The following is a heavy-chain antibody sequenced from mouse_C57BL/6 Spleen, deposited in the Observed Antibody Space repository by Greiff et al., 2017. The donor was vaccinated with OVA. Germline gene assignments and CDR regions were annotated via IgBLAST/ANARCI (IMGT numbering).Heavy chain of an antibody. Sequence: EVHLVESEGGLVQPGSSMKLSCTASGFTFSDYYMAWVRQVPEKGLEWVANINYDGSSTYYLDSLKSRFIISRDNAKNILYLQMSSLKSEDTATYYCARGAGTGRYFDVWGTGTTVTVSS. J-gene: IGHJ1*03. D-gene: IGHD4-1*01. CDR3: ARGAGTGRYFDV. V-gene: IGHV5-16*01. CDR1: GFTFSDYY. CDR2: INYDGSST.